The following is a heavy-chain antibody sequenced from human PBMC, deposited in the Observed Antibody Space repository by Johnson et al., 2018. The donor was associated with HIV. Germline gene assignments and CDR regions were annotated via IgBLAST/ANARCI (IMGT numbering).Heavy chain of an antibody. CDR1: GFTFSDYY. CDR2: IKQDGSET. V-gene: IGHV3-7*01. J-gene: IGHJ3*02. CDR3: ARDCQSLHSGSCHDAFDI. D-gene: IGHD6-6*01. Sequence: VQLVESGGGLVQPGGSLRLSCAASGFTFSDYYMSWVRQAPGKGLEWVANIKQDGSETYSVDSVKGRFTISRDNAKNSLYLQMNSLRAEDTAVYYCARDCQSLHSGSCHDAFDIWGQGTMVIVSS.